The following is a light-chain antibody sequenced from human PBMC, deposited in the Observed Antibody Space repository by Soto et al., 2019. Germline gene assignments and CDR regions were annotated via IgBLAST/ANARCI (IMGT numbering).Light chain of an antibody. CDR2: EVS. V-gene: IGLV2-14*01. Sequence: QSALTQHASVSGSPGQSITISCTGTSSDVGGYNFVSWYQQQPGKAPKLMTYEVSNRPSWISNRFSGSKSDNTASLTISGRQADVEAVYFCSSYASISTCFFGTGTKLTVL. J-gene: IGLJ1*01. CDR1: SSDVGGYNF. CDR3: SSYASISTCF.